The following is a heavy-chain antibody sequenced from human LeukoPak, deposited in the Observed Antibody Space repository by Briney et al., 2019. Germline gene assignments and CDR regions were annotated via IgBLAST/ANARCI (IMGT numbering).Heavy chain of an antibody. J-gene: IGHJ5*02. CDR1: GGSFSGYY. V-gene: IGHV4-34*01. D-gene: IGHD6-13*01. CDR3: ARDRPGGYSSSCCWFDP. Sequence: SETLSLTCAVYGGSFSGYYWSWIRQPPGKGLEWIGEINHSGSTNYNPSLKSRVTISVDTSKNQFSLKLSSVTAADTAVYYCARDRPGGYSSSCCWFDPWGQGTLVTASS. CDR2: INHSGST.